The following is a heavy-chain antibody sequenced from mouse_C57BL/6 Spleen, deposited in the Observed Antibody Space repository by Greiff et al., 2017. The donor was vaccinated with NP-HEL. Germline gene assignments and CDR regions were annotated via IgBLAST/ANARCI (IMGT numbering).Heavy chain of an antibody. Sequence: QVQLKQPGTELVKPGASVKLSCKASGYTFTSYWMHWVKQRPGQGLEWIGNINPSNGGTNYNEKFKSKATLTVDKSSSTAYMQLSSLTSEDSAVYYCARFTTVVAEDFDYWGQGTTLTVSS. D-gene: IGHD1-1*01. J-gene: IGHJ2*01. CDR2: INPSNGGT. CDR1: GYTFTSYW. V-gene: IGHV1-53*01. CDR3: ARFTTVVAEDFDY.